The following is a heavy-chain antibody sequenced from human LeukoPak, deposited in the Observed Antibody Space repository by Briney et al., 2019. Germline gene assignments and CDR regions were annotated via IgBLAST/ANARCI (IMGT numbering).Heavy chain of an antibody. CDR1: GFTFSNAW. V-gene: IGHV3-15*05. CDR2: IKSKTDGGTT. CDR3: ARENSARENYFDY. Sequence: PGGSLRLSCAAPGFTFSNAWMSWVRQAPGKGLEWVGRIKSKTDGGTTDYAAPVKGRFTISRDDSKNTLYLQMNSLRAEDTAVYYCARENSARENYFDYWGQGTLVTVSS. J-gene: IGHJ4*02. D-gene: IGHD2/OR15-2a*01.